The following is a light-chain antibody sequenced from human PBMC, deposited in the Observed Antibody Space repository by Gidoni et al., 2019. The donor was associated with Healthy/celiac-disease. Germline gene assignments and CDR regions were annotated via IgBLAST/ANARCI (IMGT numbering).Light chain of an antibody. V-gene: IGKV3-11*01. CDR1: QSVSSY. CDR3: QQRSNWPSLT. CDR2: DAS. Sequence: EIVLTQSQATLSLSPVERATLSCRASQSVSSYLAWCQQKPGQAPRLLIYDASNRATGIPARFSGSGSGTDFTLTISSLEPEDFAVYYCQQRSNWPSLTFGGGTKVEIK. J-gene: IGKJ4*01.